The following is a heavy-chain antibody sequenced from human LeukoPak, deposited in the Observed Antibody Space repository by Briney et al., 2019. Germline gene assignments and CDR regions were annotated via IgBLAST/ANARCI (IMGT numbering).Heavy chain of an antibody. Sequence: ASEKLSCNASGYGGSSSSMHWVWHGHGQGLGWMGIINPSGGSTSYAQKFQCRVTMTRDMSTSTVYMELSSLSSEDTAVYYCARPAAGGDWTYYFDYWGQGTLVTVSS. CDR3: ARPAAGGDWTYYFDY. CDR2: INPSGGST. J-gene: IGHJ4*02. CDR1: GYGGSSSS. V-gene: IGHV1-46*01. D-gene: IGHD2-21*02.